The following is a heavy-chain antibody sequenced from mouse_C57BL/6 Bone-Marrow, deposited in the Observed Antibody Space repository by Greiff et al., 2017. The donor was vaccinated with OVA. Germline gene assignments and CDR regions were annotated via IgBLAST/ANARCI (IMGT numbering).Heavy chain of an antibody. CDR2: ISYDGSN. J-gene: IGHJ3*01. Sequence: QSGPGLVKPSQSLSLTCSVTGYSITSGYYWNWIRQFPGNKLEWMGYISYDGSNNYNPSLKKRISITRDTSKNQFFLKLNSVTTEDTATYYCARDIYYGSTSWFAYWGQGTLVTVSA. D-gene: IGHD1-1*01. V-gene: IGHV3-6*01. CDR3: ARDIYYGSTSWFAY. CDR1: GYSITSGYY.